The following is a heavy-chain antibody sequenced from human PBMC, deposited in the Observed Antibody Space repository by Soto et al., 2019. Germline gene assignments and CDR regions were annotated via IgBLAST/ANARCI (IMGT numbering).Heavy chain of an antibody. V-gene: IGHV1-8*01. J-gene: IGHJ6*03. Sequence: ASVKVSCKASGYTFTSYDINWVRQATGQGLEWMGWMNPNSGNTGYAQKFQGRVTMTRNTSISTAYMELNSLRAEDTAVYYCAKGAVAVWRSNYNYYYMDGWGKGTTVTVSS. CDR2: MNPNSGNT. CDR3: AKGAVAVWRSNYNYYYMDG. D-gene: IGHD6-19*01. CDR1: GYTFTSYD.